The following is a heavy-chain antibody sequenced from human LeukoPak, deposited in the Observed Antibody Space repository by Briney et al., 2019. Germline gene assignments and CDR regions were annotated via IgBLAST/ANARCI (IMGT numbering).Heavy chain of an antibody. CDR3: AKARAASVTYYYYMDV. J-gene: IGHJ6*03. CDR1: GLTFSTYT. Sequence: PGGSLRLSCATSGLTFSTYTMSWVRQAPGEGLEWVSTISYSGSSTFYADSVKGRFTISRDNSKNTLYLQLNSLRAEDTAVYYCAKARAASVTYYYYMDVWGKGTTVTVSS. V-gene: IGHV3-23*01. D-gene: IGHD2-21*02. CDR2: ISYSGSST.